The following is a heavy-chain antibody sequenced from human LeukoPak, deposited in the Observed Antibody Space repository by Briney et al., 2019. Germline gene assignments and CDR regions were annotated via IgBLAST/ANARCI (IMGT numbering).Heavy chain of an antibody. CDR1: GYTFTSYY. CDR3: ARAYRSGGSCYSIYFDY. Sequence: ASVKVSCKASGYTFTSYYMHWVRQAPGQGLEWMGIINPSGGSTSYAQKFQGRITMTRDTSTSTVYMELSSLRSEDMAVYYCARAYRSGGSCYSIYFDYWGQGTLVTVSS. V-gene: IGHV1-46*01. CDR2: INPSGGST. D-gene: IGHD2-15*01. J-gene: IGHJ4*02.